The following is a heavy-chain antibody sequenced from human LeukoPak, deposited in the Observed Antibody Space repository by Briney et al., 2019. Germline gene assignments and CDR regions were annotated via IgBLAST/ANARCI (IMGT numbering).Heavy chain of an antibody. CDR1: GFTFSSYS. CDR2: ISSSSSYI. J-gene: IGHJ4*02. V-gene: IGHV3-21*01. D-gene: IGHD3-22*01. Sequence: GGSLRLSCAASGFTFSSYSMNWVRQAPGRGLEWVSSISSSSSYIYYADSVKGRFTISRDNAKNSLYLQMNSLRAEDTAVYYCAREGWDSGYPFDYRGQGTLVTVSS. CDR3: AREGWDSGYPFDY.